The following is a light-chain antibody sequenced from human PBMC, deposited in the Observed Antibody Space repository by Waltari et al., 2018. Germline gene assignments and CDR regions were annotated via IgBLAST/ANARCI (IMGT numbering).Light chain of an antibody. V-gene: IGLV3-25*02. J-gene: IGLJ1*01. CDR2: KGS. Sequence: SYELTQPPSVSVSPGQTARITCSGDALPKKYAYWYQQKPGQAPVLVIYKGSERPSGIPARFSGSSSGTTVTLTIRGVQAEDEADYFCQSADSSGNTYVFGIGTKVTVL. CDR1: ALPKKY. CDR3: QSADSSGNTYV.